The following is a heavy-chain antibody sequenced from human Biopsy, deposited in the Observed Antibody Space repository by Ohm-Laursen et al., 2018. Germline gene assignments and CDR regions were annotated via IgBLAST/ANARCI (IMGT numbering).Heavy chain of an antibody. D-gene: IGHD3-16*01. J-gene: IGHJ4*02. Sequence: SLRLCRAQSGFTLRDYLMSRLRPAPGWGMAWVSHISHLGDTTYYADSVKGGLTISKDNSKNSLYLQMTNLRAEDTPVYYCARDLAWGSYFDSWGQGSLVTVSS. V-gene: IGHV3-11*01. CDR3: ARDLAWGSYFDS. CDR1: GFTLRDYL. CDR2: ISHLGDTT.